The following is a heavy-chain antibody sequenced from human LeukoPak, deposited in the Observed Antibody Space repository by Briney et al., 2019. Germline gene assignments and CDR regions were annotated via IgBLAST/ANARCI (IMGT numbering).Heavy chain of an antibody. CDR3: AKYRANWNDGLDV. CDR2: IRWNSGTM. J-gene: IGHJ6*02. CDR1: GFTFDDYA. Sequence: PGRSLRLSCAASGFTFDDYAMHWVRQAPGKGLEWVSGIRWNSGTMGYADSVKGRFTISRDNTKKSLYLQMNSLRAEDTALYYCAKYRANWNDGLDVWGQGTTVTVSS. V-gene: IGHV3-9*01. D-gene: IGHD1-20*01.